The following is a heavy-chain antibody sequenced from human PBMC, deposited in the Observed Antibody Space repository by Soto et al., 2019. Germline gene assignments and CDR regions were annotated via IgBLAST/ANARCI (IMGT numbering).Heavy chain of an antibody. D-gene: IGHD2-2*01. Sequence: PSETLSLTCTVSGGSISSYYWSWIRQPPGKGLEWIGYIYYSGSTNYNPSLKSRVTISVDTSKNQFSLKLSSVTAADTAVYYCARGPVPAARINWFDPWGQGTLVTVSS. V-gene: IGHV4-59*01. CDR1: GGSISSYY. CDR3: ARGPVPAARINWFDP. CDR2: IYYSGST. J-gene: IGHJ5*02.